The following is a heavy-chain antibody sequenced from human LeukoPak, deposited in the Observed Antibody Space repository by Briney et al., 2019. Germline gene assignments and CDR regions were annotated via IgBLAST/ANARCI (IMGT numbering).Heavy chain of an antibody. CDR3: ASVKGYAFDI. D-gene: IGHD1-1*01. CDR1: GFTFSSYW. V-gene: IGHV3-7*01. CDR2: IKQDGSEK. Sequence: GGSLRLSCAASGFTFSSYWMSWVRQAPGKGLEWVANIKQDGSEKYYVDSVEGRFTISRDNAKNSLYLQVNSLRAEDTAVYYCASVKGYAFDIWGQGTMVIVSS. J-gene: IGHJ3*02.